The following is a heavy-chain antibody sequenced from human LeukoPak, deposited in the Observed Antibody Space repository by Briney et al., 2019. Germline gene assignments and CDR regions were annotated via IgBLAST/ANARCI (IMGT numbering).Heavy chain of an antibody. CDR1: GFTFSSYS. Sequence: PGGSLRLSCAASGFTFSSYSMNWVRQAPGKGLEWVSYISSSSSTIYYADSVKGRFTISGDNAKNSLYLQMNSLRAEDTAVYYCAREEDSGTFDYWGQGTLVTVSS. J-gene: IGHJ4*02. CDR2: ISSSSSTI. V-gene: IGHV3-48*01. D-gene: IGHD1-26*01. CDR3: AREEDSGTFDY.